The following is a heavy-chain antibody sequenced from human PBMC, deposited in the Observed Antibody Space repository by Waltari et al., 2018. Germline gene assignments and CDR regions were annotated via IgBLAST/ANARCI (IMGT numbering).Heavy chain of an antibody. J-gene: IGHJ4*02. CDR2: IYYSGST. D-gene: IGHD6-13*01. CDR3: ARQAAAGPYYFDY. CDR1: GGSLSSSSYY. V-gene: IGHV4-39*01. Sequence: QLQLQESGPGLVKTSETLSPTCTVSGGSLSSSSYYWGWSRQPPGKGLEWIGSIYYSGSTHYNPSLKSRVTISVDTSKNQFSLKLSSVTAADTAVYYCARQAAAGPYYFDYWGQGTLVTVSS.